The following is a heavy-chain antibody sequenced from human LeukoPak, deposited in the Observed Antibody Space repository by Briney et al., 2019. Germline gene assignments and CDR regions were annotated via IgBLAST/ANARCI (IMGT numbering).Heavy chain of an antibody. D-gene: IGHD3-16*01. J-gene: IGHJ6*03. CDR2: IYHSGST. CDR1: GYSISSGYY. CDR3: ARFVGGYYYMDV. Sequence: SETLSLTCTVSGYSISSGYYWGWIRPPPGKGLEWIGSIYHSGSTYYNPSLKSRVTISVDTSKNQFSLKLSSVTAADTAVYYCARFVGGYYYMDVWGKGTTVTVSS. V-gene: IGHV4-38-2*02.